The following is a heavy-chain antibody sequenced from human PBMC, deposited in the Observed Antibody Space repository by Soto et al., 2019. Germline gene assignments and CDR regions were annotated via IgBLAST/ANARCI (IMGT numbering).Heavy chain of an antibody. CDR2: ISAYNGNT. D-gene: IGHD3-22*01. CDR3: ARVRREYDTSGPVDY. V-gene: IGHV1-18*01. Sequence: GASVKVSCKASGYTFTNFGISWVRQAPGQGLEWMGWISAYNGNTNYAQKFQGRVTMTTDTSTSTAYMEVRSLRFDDTAVYFCARVRREYDTSGPVDYWGQGTLVTVSS. J-gene: IGHJ4*02. CDR1: GYTFTNFG.